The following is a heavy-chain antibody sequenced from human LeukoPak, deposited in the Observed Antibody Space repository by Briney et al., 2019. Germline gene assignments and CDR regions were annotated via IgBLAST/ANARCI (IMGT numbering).Heavy chain of an antibody. CDR2: ISSSGHTI. Sequence: PGGSLRLSCAASGFTFSSYAMSWVRQAPGKGLEWVSYISSSGHTIYYADSVKGRFTISRDNAKNSLYLQMNSLRAEDTAVYYCVGYCSSTSCRYSFDYWGQGTLVTVSS. CDR3: VGYCSSTSCRYSFDY. D-gene: IGHD2-2*01. J-gene: IGHJ4*02. V-gene: IGHV3-48*04. CDR1: GFTFSSYA.